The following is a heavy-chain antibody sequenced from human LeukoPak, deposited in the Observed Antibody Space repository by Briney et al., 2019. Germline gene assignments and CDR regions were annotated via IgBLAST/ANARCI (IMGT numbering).Heavy chain of an antibody. CDR2: INPNSGGT. Sequence: ASVKVSCKASGYTFTGYYMHWVRQAPGQGLEWMGWINPNSGGTNYAQKFQGRVTMTRDTSISTAYMELSRLRSDDTAVYYCARATHRTGDAFDIWGQGTKVTVSS. D-gene: IGHD3-10*01. CDR1: GYTFTGYY. V-gene: IGHV1-2*02. J-gene: IGHJ3*02. CDR3: ARATHRTGDAFDI.